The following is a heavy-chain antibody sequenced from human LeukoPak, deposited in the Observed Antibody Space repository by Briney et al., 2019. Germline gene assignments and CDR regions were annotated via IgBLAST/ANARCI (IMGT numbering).Heavy chain of an antibody. V-gene: IGHV3-48*03. J-gene: IGHJ6*02. CDR2: ISSSGSTI. D-gene: IGHD2-15*01. CDR1: GFPFSSYE. Sequence: PGGSLRLSCAASGFPFSSYEMNWVRQAPGKGLEWVSYISSSGSTIYYADSVKGRFTISRDNAKNSLYLQMNSLRAEDTAVYYCARGRGGYYYYGMDVWGQGTTVTVCS. CDR3: ARGRGGYYYYGMDV.